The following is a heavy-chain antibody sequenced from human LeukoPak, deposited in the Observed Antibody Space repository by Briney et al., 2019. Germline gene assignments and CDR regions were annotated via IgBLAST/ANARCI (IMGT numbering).Heavy chain of an antibody. CDR1: GFTFSSYA. CDR3: ARGPNSGLIFDY. Sequence: PGGSLRLSCAASGFTFSSYAMHWVRQAPGKGLEWVAVISYDGSNKYYADSVKGRFTISRDNSKNTLYLQMNSLRAEDTAVYYCARGPNSGLIFDYWGQGTLVTVSS. V-gene: IGHV3-30-3*01. CDR2: ISYDGSNK. D-gene: IGHD6-25*01. J-gene: IGHJ4*02.